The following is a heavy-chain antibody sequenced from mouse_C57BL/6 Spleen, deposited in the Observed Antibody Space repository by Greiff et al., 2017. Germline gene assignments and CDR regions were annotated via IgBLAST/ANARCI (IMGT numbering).Heavy chain of an antibody. Sequence: VQLQQSGPELVKPGASVKISCKASGYTFTDYYMNWVKQSHGKSLEWIGDINPNNGGTSYNQKFKGKATLTVDKSSSTAYMELRSLTSEDSAAYYCARGLRRVYYFDYWGQGTTLTVSS. V-gene: IGHV1-26*01. CDR1: GYTFTDYY. CDR3: ARGLRRVYYFDY. D-gene: IGHD2-4*01. J-gene: IGHJ2*01. CDR2: INPNNGGT.